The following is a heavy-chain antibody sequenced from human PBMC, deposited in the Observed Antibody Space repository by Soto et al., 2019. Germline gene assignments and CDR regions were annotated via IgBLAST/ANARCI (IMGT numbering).Heavy chain of an antibody. V-gene: IGHV3-53*01. D-gene: IGHD6-13*01. J-gene: IGHJ4*02. Sequence: EVQLVEFGGGLIQPGGSLRLSCAASGFTVSSNYMNWVRQAPGKGLEWVSVIYSAGSTYYADSVKGRFTISRDNSKNTLYLQMNSLRAEDTAVYYCAREPSTAATGGSDYWCQGTLITVSS. CDR3: AREPSTAATGGSDY. CDR1: GFTVSSNY. CDR2: IYSAGST.